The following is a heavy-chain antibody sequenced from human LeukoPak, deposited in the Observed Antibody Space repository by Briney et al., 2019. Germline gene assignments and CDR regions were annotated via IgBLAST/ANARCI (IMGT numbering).Heavy chain of an antibody. J-gene: IGHJ5*02. Sequence: ASVKVSCKASGHTFTSYFMHWVRQAPGQGLEWMGIINPSGGSTSYAQKFQGRVTMTRDMSTSTVYMELSSLRSEDTAVYYCAREGVADSYDSSAYGNWFDPWGQGTLVTVSS. D-gene: IGHD3-22*01. CDR1: GHTFTSYF. CDR2: INPSGGST. V-gene: IGHV1-46*01. CDR3: AREGVADSYDSSAYGNWFDP.